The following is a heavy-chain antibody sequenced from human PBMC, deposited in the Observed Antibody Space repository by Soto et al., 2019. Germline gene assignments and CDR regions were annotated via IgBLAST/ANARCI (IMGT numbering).Heavy chain of an antibody. J-gene: IGHJ4*02. V-gene: IGHV4-4*07. D-gene: IGHD3-3*02. CDR1: GRSMISYY. CDR2: IYTGGNT. Sequence: QLQESGPGLVKPSETLSLTCNVSGRSMISYYWSWIRQPAGKGLEWIGRIYTGGNTNYNPSLKSRVTMSVETSKSQFSLSLTSVTAADTAVYYCAREGDDRHFFFDSWGQGTLVTVSS. CDR3: AREGDDRHFFFDS.